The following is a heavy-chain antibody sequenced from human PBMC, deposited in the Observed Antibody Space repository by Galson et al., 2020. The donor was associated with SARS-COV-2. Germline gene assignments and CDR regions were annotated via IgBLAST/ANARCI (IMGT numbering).Heavy chain of an antibody. V-gene: IGHV1-18*01. Sequence: ASVKVSCKASGYTFRNYGISWVRQAPGQGLEWMGWIRVYNGDTNYAQKLQGRVTMTTEISTSTAYMELRSLTSDDTAVYYCVRPSWEYSINAPGGYWCQGTLVTVSS. CDR1: GYTFRNYG. J-gene: IGHJ1*01. CDR2: IRVYNGDT. D-gene: IGHD2-21*01. CDR3: VRPSWEYSINAPGGY.